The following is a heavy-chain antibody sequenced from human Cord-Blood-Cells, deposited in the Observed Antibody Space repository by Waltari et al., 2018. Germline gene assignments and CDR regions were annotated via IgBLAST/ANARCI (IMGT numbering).Heavy chain of an antibody. CDR2: INHSGST. D-gene: IGHD3-3*01. V-gene: IGHV4-34*01. CDR1: GGSFSGYY. J-gene: IGHJ5*02. CDR3: ARSGPLRFLEWLFHNWFDP. Sequence: QVQLQQWGAGLLKPSETLSLTCAVYGGSFSGYYWSWLRQPPGQGLEWIGEINHSGSTNYNPSLKSRVTISVDTSKNQFSLKLSSVTAADTAVYYCARSGPLRFLEWLFHNWFDPWGQGTLVTVSS.